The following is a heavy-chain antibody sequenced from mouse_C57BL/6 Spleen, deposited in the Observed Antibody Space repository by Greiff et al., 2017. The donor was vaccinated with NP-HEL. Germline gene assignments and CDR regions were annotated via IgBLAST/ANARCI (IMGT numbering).Heavy chain of an antibody. CDR2: ISSGSSTI. J-gene: IGHJ3*01. CDR3: ARPGDSSGYALFAY. V-gene: IGHV5-17*01. CDR1: GFTFSDYG. D-gene: IGHD3-2*02. Sequence: EVMLVESGGGLVKPGGSLKLSCAASGFTFSDYGMHWVRQAPEKGLEWVAYISSGSSTIYYADTVKGRFTISRDNAKNTLFLQMTSLRSEDTAMYYCARPGDSSGYALFAYWGQGTLVTVSA.